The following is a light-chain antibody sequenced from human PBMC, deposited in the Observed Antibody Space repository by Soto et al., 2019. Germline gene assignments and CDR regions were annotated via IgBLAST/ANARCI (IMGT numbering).Light chain of an antibody. Sequence: EIVLTQSPATLSLSPGERATLSSRASQSVSSYLAWYQHKPGQAPRLLIYDASNTATGIPARFSGSGSGTDFTLTISSLEPEDVAVYDCQQRSNWPPLFGQGTRLEIK. CDR2: DAS. CDR3: QQRSNWPPL. J-gene: IGKJ5*01. CDR1: QSVSSY. V-gene: IGKV3-11*01.